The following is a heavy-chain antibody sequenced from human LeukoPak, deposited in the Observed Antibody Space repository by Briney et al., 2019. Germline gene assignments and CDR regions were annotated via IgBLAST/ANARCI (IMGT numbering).Heavy chain of an antibody. J-gene: IGHJ6*02. CDR2: ISAYNGNT. CDR1: GYTFTINS. CDR3: ARDQGSNYYYYGMDV. D-gene: IGHD4-11*01. Sequence: ASVKISCTASGYTFTINSISWMRQTPGQGLEWMGWISAYNGNTNYAKNLQGRVTITTDTSTSTAYMELSSLRSHATAVYYCARDQGSNYYYYGMDVWGQGTTVSVS. V-gene: IGHV1-18*01.